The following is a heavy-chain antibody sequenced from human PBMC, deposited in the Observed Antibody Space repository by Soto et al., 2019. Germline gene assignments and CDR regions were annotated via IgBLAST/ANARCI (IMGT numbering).Heavy chain of an antibody. V-gene: IGHV3-21*01. Sequence: EVQLVESGGGLVQPGGSLRLSCAASGLTFSIWSLNWVRQAPGRGPEWLSSISSSSSHIYYADSVKGRFTISRDNAKNSLSLQMNSLRAEDTAVYYCARHADTSMVSNHFDPWGQGTLVTVSS. CDR2: ISSSSSHI. J-gene: IGHJ5*02. CDR3: ARHADTSMVSNHFDP. CDR1: GLTFSIWS. D-gene: IGHD4-4*01.